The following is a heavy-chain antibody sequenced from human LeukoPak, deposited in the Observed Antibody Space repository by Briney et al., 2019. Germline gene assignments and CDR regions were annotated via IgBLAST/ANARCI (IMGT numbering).Heavy chain of an antibody. CDR1: GFTFSSYA. CDR2: ISGSGGST. D-gene: IGHD2-15*01. Sequence: GGSLRLSRAASGFTFSSYAMSWVRQAPGKGLEWVSAISGSGGSTYYADSVKGRFTISRDNSKNTLYLQMNSLRAEDTAVYYCTGDYSSNYFDYWGQGTLVTVSS. CDR3: TGDYSSNYFDY. J-gene: IGHJ4*02. V-gene: IGHV3-23*01.